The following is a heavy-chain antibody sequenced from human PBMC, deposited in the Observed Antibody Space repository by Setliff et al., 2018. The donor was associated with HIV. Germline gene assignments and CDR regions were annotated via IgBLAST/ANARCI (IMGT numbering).Heavy chain of an antibody. CDR2: IHHSGST. D-gene: IGHD1-7*01. J-gene: IGHJ4*02. V-gene: IGHV4-38-2*01. Sequence: SETLSLTCAVSGFSISNGYYWGWIRQPPGKGLEWIGSIHHSGSTYYNPSLKSRITMSVDTFKNQFSLRLSSVTAADTAVYYCARGHTWNYYGGDYFDYWGQGSLVTVSS. CDR3: ARGHTWNYYGGDYFDY. CDR1: GFSISNGYY.